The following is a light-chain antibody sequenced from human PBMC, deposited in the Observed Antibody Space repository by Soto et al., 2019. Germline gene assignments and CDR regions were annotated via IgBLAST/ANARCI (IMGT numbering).Light chain of an antibody. CDR2: GAS. CDR1: QSVSSN. CDR3: QQYYSTPLT. V-gene: IGKV3-15*01. Sequence: EIVMTQSPATLSVSPGERATLSCRASQSVSSNLAWYQQKPGQAPSLLIYGASTRATGTPARFSGSGSGTDFTLTISSLQAEDVAVYYCQQYYSTPLTFGGGTKVDIK. J-gene: IGKJ4*01.